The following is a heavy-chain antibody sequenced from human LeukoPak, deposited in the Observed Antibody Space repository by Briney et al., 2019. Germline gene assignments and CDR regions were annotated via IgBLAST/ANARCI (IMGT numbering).Heavy chain of an antibody. CDR1: GFTFSSYA. D-gene: IGHD3-22*01. J-gene: IGHJ4*02. CDR3: AKGDNYYDSSGYYHVRALFDY. V-gene: IGHV3-30*04. Sequence: GGSLRLSCVGSGFTFSSYAMHWVRQAPGKGLEWVAGTSYNGKNKFYADSVKGRLSTSRDNSKTTLYVQMDSLRAEDTAVYYCAKGDNYYDSSGYYHVRALFDYWGQGALVTVSS. CDR2: TSYNGKNK.